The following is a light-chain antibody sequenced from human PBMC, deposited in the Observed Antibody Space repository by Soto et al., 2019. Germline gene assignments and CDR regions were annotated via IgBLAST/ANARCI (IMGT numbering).Light chain of an antibody. CDR1: NIGGKN. CDR2: RDS. V-gene: IGLV3-9*01. J-gene: IGLJ1*01. Sequence: SYELTQPLSVSVALGQTARIPCGGNNIGGKNVHWYHQKPGQAPVLVIYRDSNRPSGIPERFSGSNSGNTATLTISRAQAGDEADYYCQVWDSSSYVFGTGTKVTVL. CDR3: QVWDSSSYV.